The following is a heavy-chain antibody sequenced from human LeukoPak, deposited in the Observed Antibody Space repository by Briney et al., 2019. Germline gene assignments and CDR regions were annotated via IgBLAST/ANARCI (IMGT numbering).Heavy chain of an antibody. Sequence: GGSLSLSCAASGFTFSIYGMSWVRQAPGKGLEWVSGINWNGGSAGYADSVKGRFTISRDNAKNSLYLQMNSLRAEDTALYYCARGPSYYYDSSGYLFDYWGQGTLVTVSS. CDR2: INWNGGSA. D-gene: IGHD3-22*01. J-gene: IGHJ4*02. CDR1: GFTFSIYG. V-gene: IGHV3-20*04. CDR3: ARGPSYYYDSSGYLFDY.